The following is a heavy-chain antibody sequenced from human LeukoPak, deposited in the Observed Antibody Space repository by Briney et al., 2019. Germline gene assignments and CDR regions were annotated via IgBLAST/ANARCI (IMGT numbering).Heavy chain of an antibody. Sequence: APVKVSCKASGYTFTSYYMHWVRQAPGQGLEWMGIINPSGGSTSYAQKFQGRVTMTRDTSTSTVYMELSSLRSEDTAVYYCARDRVVRGVIKYWYDPWGQGTLVTVSS. D-gene: IGHD3-10*01. CDR2: INPSGGST. J-gene: IGHJ5*02. V-gene: IGHV1-46*01. CDR3: ARDRVVRGVIKYWYDP. CDR1: GYTFTSYY.